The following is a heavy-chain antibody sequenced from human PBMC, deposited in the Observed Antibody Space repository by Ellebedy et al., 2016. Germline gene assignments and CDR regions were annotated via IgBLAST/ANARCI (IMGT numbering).Heavy chain of an antibody. CDR1: GFTFSNYS. D-gene: IGHD3-3*01. J-gene: IGHJ6*02. V-gene: IGHV3-48*01. Sequence: GGSLRLSCAASGFTFSNYSMNWVRQAPGQGLEWVSYISSRSGSKYYADSVKGRFTISRDHANNSLYLQMNSLRAEDTAVYFCARDKDNDFWSGYLNNYNGMDVWGQGTTVIVSS. CDR2: ISSRSGSK. CDR3: ARDKDNDFWSGYLNNYNGMDV.